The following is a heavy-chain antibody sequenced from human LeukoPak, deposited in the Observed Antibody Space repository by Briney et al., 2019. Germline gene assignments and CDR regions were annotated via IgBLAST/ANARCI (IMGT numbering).Heavy chain of an antibody. CDR3: ARYFRAGDFDY. CDR2: FYISGIT. J-gene: IGHJ4*02. Sequence: KPSETLSLTCTVSGVSISNFYWSWIRQPAGKALEWIGRFYISGITNYNPSLKSRVTMSVDTSKNQLSLKLSSVTAADTAVYYCARYFRAGDFDYWGQGTLVTVSS. V-gene: IGHV4-4*07. CDR1: GVSISNFY. D-gene: IGHD6-19*01.